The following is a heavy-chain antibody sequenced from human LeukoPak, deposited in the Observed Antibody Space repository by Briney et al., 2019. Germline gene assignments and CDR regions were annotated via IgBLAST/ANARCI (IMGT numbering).Heavy chain of an antibody. V-gene: IGHV1-18*01. CDR3: ARDGPQWELLLRYAFDI. J-gene: IGHJ3*02. CDR2: ISAYNGNT. D-gene: IGHD1-26*01. Sequence: GASVKVSCKASGYTFTSYGISWVRQAPAQGLEGMGWISAYNGNTNYAQKLQGRVTMTTDTSTSTAYMELRSLRSDDTAVYYCARDGPQWELLLRYAFDIWGQGTMVTVSS. CDR1: GYTFTSYG.